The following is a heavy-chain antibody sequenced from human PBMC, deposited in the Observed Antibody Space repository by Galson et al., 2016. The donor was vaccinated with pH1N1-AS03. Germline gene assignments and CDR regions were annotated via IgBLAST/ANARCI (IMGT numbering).Heavy chain of an antibody. D-gene: IGHD6-13*01. CDR2: IYSIGGT. J-gene: IGHJ4*02. CDR1: SGSISSYS. Sequence: ETLSLTCTVSSGSISSYSWNWIRQPPGKGLEWIGSIYSIGGTNYNPSLESRITISVETSKNQFSLKLRSVTAADAAVYYCARATAVGPPYFDYWGQRTVATVSS. CDR3: ARATAVGPPYFDY. V-gene: IGHV4-59*01.